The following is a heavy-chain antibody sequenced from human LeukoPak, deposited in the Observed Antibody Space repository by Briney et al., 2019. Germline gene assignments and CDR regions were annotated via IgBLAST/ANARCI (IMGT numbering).Heavy chain of an antibody. V-gene: IGHV3-30*18. Sequence: GRSLRLSCATSGFTFSSYGMHWVRQAPGKGLEWVAVVSYDGSNKYYADSVKGRFTISRDSSKNTLYLQMNSLRPDDTAVYYCAKDLLGERGDPTYYFDYWGQGTLVTVSS. CDR1: GFTFSSYG. CDR3: AKDLLGERGDPTYYFDY. D-gene: IGHD1-26*01. CDR2: VSYDGSNK. J-gene: IGHJ4*02.